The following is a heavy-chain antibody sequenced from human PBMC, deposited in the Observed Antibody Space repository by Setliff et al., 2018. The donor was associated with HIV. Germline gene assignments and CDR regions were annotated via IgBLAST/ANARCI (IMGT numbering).Heavy chain of an antibody. Sequence: PSETLSLTCIVSGGSISSSSYHWGWIRQHPGKGLEWIGYIYYSGNTYYSPSLKSRLTISVDTSKKQFSLKLSSVTAADTAVYFCARETRSGWYDLAYWGQGTLVTVSS. CDR1: GGSISSSSYH. J-gene: IGHJ4*02. D-gene: IGHD6-19*01. CDR3: ARETRSGWYDLAY. CDR2: IYYSGNT. V-gene: IGHV4-31*03.